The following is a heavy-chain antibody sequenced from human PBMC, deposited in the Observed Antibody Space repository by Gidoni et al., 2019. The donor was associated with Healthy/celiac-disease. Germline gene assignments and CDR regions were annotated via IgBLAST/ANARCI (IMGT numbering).Heavy chain of an antibody. CDR2: SSSSSSYI. V-gene: IGHV3-21*01. D-gene: IGHD3-9*01. CDR1: GFTFSSYS. Sequence: EVQLVESGGGLVKPGVSLRLSCAASGFTFSSYSMNWVRQAPGKGLEWVSSSSSSSSYIYYADSVKGRFTISRDNAKNSLYLQMNSLRAEDTAVYYCARERTLTGGMPGYWGQGTLVTVSS. CDR3: ARERTLTGGMPGY. J-gene: IGHJ4*02.